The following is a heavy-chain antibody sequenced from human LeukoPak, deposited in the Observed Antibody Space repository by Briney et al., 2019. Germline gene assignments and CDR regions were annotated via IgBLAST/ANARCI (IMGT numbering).Heavy chain of an antibody. CDR1: GFTFNVYG. D-gene: IGHD3-16*01. V-gene: IGHV3-30*03. CDR3: ARATSYYDNSASGY. Sequence: GKSLRLSCAASGFTFNVYGMHWVRQAPGKGLEWLAFISFDGTNTYYADSVKGRSTISRDNSKYTVNLQMSSLSADDMAVYFCARATSYYDNSASGYWGQGTLVTVSS. CDR2: ISFDGTNT. J-gene: IGHJ4*02.